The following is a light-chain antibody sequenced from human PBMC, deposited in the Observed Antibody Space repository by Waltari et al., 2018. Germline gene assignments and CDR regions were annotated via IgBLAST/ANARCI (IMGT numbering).Light chain of an antibody. CDR2: KVA. Sequence: DVVMTQSPLPLPVSLGQPASISFRSSQSLVHTDGHTYLNRFQQRPGQSPRRLIYKVANRDSGVPDRFSGSGSDTAFTLKISRVEAEDVGIYYCMQATNWPLTFGQGTKVEIQ. V-gene: IGKV2-30*02. CDR3: MQATNWPLT. CDR1: QSLVHTDGHTY. J-gene: IGKJ1*01.